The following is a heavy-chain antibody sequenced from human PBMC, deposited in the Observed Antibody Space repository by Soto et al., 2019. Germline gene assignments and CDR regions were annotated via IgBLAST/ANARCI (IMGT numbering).Heavy chain of an antibody. CDR2: IYYSGST. V-gene: IGHV4-61*01. D-gene: IGHD3-10*01. J-gene: IGHJ4*02. CDR3: ARSITMVRGVITLHDY. Sequence: NPSETLSLTCTVSGGSVSSGSYYWSWIRQPPGKGLEWIGYIYYSGSTNYNPSLKSRVTISVDTSKNQFSLKLSSVTAADTAVYYCARSITMVRGVITLHDYWGQGTLVTVSS. CDR1: GGSVSSGSYY.